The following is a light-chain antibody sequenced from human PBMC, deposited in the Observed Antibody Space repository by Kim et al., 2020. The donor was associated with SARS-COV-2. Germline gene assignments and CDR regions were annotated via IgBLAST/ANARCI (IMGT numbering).Light chain of an antibody. CDR2: QDS. V-gene: IGLV3-1*01. CDR1: KLGDKY. CDR3: QAWDSSVV. J-gene: IGLJ2*01. Sequence: VSGSPGQTANITCSGNKLGDKYACWYQQKPGQSPVLVIYQDSKRPSGIPERFSGSNSGNTATLTIRGTQAMDEADYYCQAWDSSVVFGGGTQLTVL.